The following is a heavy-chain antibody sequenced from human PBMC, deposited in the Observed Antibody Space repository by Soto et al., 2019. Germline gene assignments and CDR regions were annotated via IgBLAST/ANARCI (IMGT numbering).Heavy chain of an antibody. CDR2: IYPGDSDT. V-gene: IGHV5-51*01. CDR3: ARLGAPNTVTRRKAYYYGMDV. CDR1: GYSFTSYW. D-gene: IGHD4-4*01. J-gene: IGHJ6*02. Sequence: EESLKISCKGSGYSFTSYWIGWVRQMPGKGLEWMGIIYPGDSDTRYSPSFQGQVTISADKSISTAYLQWSSLKASDTAMYYCARLGAPNTVTRRKAYYYGMDVWGQGPTVTVSS.